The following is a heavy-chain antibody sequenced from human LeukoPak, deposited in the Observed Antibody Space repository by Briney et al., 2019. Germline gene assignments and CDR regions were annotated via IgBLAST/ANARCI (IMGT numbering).Heavy chain of an antibody. CDR2: IYTSGST. Sequence: PSETLSLTCTVSGGSISSYYWSWIRQPPGKGLEWIGRIYTSGSTNYNPSLKSRVTMSVDTSKNQFSLKLSSVTAADTAVYYCARDLNQFGELSYYFDYWGQGTLVTVSS. D-gene: IGHD3-10*01. J-gene: IGHJ4*02. CDR1: GGSISSYY. V-gene: IGHV4-4*07. CDR3: ARDLNQFGELSYYFDY.